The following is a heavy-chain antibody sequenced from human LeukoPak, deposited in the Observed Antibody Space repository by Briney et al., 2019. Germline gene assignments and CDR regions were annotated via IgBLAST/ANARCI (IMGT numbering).Heavy chain of an antibody. D-gene: IGHD3-22*01. J-gene: IGHJ4*02. CDR1: GFTFSRYA. Sequence: GGSLRLSCAASGFTFSRYAMHLVRQAPGKGLEWVGVISRDGENQNYADSVKGRLTISRDNSKNTLFLQMNSLRADDTAVYYCARDPGYDSSGYWGYWGQGTLVTVSS. CDR3: ARDPGYDSSGYWGY. CDR2: ISRDGENQ. V-gene: IGHV3-30*04.